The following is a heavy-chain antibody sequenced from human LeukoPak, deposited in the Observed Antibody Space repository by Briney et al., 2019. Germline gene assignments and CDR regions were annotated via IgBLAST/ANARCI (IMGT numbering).Heavy chain of an antibody. Sequence: ASVKVSCKASGYTFTGYYMHWVRQAPGQGLEWMGWINPNSGGTNYAQKFQGRVTMTRDTSISTAYMELSRLRSDDTAVYYCARPGAGTTWYNWFDPWGQGTLVTVSS. CDR1: GYTFTGYY. J-gene: IGHJ5*02. CDR2: INPNSGGT. CDR3: ARPGAGTTWYNWFDP. V-gene: IGHV1-2*02. D-gene: IGHD1-1*01.